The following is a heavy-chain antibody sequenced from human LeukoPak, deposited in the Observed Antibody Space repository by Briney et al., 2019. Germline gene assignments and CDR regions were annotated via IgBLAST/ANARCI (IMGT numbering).Heavy chain of an antibody. CDR2: IYYSGST. CDR1: GGSIRSSTDY. CDR3: ARGYSCGFGR. V-gene: IGHV4-39*01. J-gene: IGHJ4*02. D-gene: IGHD5-18*01. Sequence: SETLSLTCTVSGGSIRSSTDYWGWIRQPPGKELEWIGSIYYSGSTYYNPSLKSRVTISVDTSKNQFSLKLSSVTAADTAVYYCARGYSCGFGRWGQGTLVTVSS.